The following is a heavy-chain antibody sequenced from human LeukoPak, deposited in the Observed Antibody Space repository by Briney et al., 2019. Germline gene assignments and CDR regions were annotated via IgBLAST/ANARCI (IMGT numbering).Heavy chain of an antibody. CDR3: ARDVGGGNYDFWSGITTGDYYYMDV. V-gene: IGHV1-18*01. Sequence: GASVKVSCKASGYTFTSYGISWLRQAPGQGLQWMGWISAYNGNTNYAQKLQGRVTMTTDTSTSTAYMELRSLRSDDTAVYYCARDVGGGNYDFWSGITTGDYYYMDVWGKGTTVTVSS. J-gene: IGHJ6*03. CDR2: ISAYNGNT. D-gene: IGHD3-3*01. CDR1: GYTFTSYG.